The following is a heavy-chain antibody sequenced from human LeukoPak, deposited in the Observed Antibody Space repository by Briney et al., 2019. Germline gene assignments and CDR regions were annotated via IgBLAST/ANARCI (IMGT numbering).Heavy chain of an antibody. CDR3: ARTSYYDDSSGYYFGP. CDR1: GYTFTSYD. CDR2: INPNSGGT. V-gene: IGHV1-2*02. J-gene: IGHJ5*01. Sequence: ASVKVSCKASGYTFTSYDINWVRQATGQGLEWMGWINPNSGGTNYAQKFQGRLTMTRDTSISTAYMQLSRLRSDDTAVYYCARTSYYDDSSGYYFGPWGQGTLVTVSS. D-gene: IGHD3-22*01.